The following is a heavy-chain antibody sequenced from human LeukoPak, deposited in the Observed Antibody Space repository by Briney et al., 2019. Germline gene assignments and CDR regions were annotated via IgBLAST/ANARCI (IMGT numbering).Heavy chain of an antibody. D-gene: IGHD3-22*01. Sequence: PGGSLRLSCAASGFTFSSYALHWVRQAPGKGLEWVAVISYDGSNKYYADSVKGRFTISRDNSKNTLYLQMNSPRAEDAAVYYCASAPRPYDSSGYFDYWGQGTLVTVSS. CDR3: ASAPRPYDSSGYFDY. J-gene: IGHJ4*02. V-gene: IGHV3-30-3*01. CDR1: GFTFSSYA. CDR2: ISYDGSNK.